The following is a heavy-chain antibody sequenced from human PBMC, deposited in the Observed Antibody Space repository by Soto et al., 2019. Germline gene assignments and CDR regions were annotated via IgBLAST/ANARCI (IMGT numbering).Heavy chain of an antibody. CDR3: ASDYRVGGSPGYYYYYMDV. CDR1: GGSISSGGYY. CDR2: IYYSGST. D-gene: IGHD2-15*01. Sequence: SETLSLTCTVSGGSISSGGYYWSWIRQHPGKGLEWIGYIYYSGSTYYNPSLKSRVTISVDTSKNQFYLKLSSVTAADTAVYFCASDYRVGGSPGYYYYYMDVWGKGTTVTVSS. J-gene: IGHJ6*03. V-gene: IGHV4-31*03.